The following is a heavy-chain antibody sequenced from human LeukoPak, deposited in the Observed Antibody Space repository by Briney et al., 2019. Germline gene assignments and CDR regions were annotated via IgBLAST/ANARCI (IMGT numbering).Heavy chain of an antibody. J-gene: IGHJ4*02. Sequence: SETLSLSCTVSGGSISSYSYYWGWIRQPPGKGLEWIGSINYGGSTNYTPSLKTRVTISVDTSRDQFSLKMSSVTAADTAVYYCVTIMYDSSGYSYFDLWGQGTLVTASS. CDR2: INYGGST. CDR3: VTIMYDSSGYSYFDL. CDR1: GGSISSYSYY. D-gene: IGHD3-22*01. V-gene: IGHV4-39*01.